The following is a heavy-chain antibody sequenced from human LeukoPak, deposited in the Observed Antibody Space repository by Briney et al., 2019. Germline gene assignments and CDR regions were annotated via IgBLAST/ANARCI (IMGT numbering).Heavy chain of an antibody. Sequence: ASVKVSCKVSGYSLINLSIHWVRQAPGKGLEWMGGFDPKDGDTIYAQKFQGRVTMTRDTSISTAYMELSRLRSDDTAVYYCAKLGGPYGDPRPWGQGTPVTVSS. CDR1: GYSLINLS. CDR3: AKLGGPYGDPRP. CDR2: FDPKDGDT. J-gene: IGHJ4*02. D-gene: IGHD4-17*01. V-gene: IGHV1-24*01.